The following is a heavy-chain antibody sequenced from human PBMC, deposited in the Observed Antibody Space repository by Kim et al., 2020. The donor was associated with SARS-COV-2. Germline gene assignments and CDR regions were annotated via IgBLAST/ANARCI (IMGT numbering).Heavy chain of an antibody. D-gene: IGHD1-26*01. CDR3: ARLLFWEPTWADGGMDV. CDR2: IIPIFGTA. Sequence: SVKVSCKASGGTFSSYAISWVRQAPGQGLEWMGGIIPIFGTANYAQKFQGRVTITADESTSTAYMELSSLRSEDTAVYYCARLLFWEPTWADGGMDVWGQGTTVTVSS. CDR1: GGTFSSYA. J-gene: IGHJ6*02. V-gene: IGHV1-69*13.